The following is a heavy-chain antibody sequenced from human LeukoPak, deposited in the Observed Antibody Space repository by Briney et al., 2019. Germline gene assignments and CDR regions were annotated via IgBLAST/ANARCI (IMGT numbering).Heavy chain of an antibody. CDR2: IYTSGST. J-gene: IGHJ4*02. CDR3: ARAYYSGSYWTSSSQQLDY. D-gene: IGHD1-26*01. V-gene: IGHV4-61*02. CDR1: GGSISSGSYY. Sequence: PSETLSLTCTVSGGSISSGSYYWSWIRQPAGKGLEWIGRIYTSGSTNYNPSLKSRVTISVDTSKNQFSLKLSSVTAADTAVYYCARAYYSGSYWTSSSQQLDYWGQGTLVTVSS.